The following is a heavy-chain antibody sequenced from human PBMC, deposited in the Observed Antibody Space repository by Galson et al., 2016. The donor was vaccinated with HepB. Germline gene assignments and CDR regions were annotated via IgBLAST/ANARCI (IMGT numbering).Heavy chain of an antibody. V-gene: IGHV3-48*03. J-gene: IGHJ4*02. D-gene: IGHD1-14*01. Sequence: SLRLSCAASGFTFSTYKMNWVRQASGKGLEWVAHITGAGTVMYYADSVEGRFTVSRDNAQNSLYLLMNSLRVEDKAVYYCARDAEGIPFDYWGKGTLVTVSS. CDR2: ITGAGTVM. CDR3: ARDAEGIPFDY. CDR1: GFTFSTYK.